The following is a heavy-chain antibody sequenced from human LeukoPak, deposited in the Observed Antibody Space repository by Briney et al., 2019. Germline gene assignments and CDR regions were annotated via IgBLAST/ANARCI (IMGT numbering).Heavy chain of an antibody. J-gene: IGHJ6*03. CDR2: ISYDGSNK. D-gene: IGHD2-2*01. Sequence: PGRSLLLSCAASGSTFSSYGMHWVRQAPGKGLEWVAVISYDGSNKYYADSVKGRFTISRYKSKYTLYLQMNSLRAEDTAVYYCAKDAGDIVVVPAAALLRYYMDGWGKRTTVTVS. CDR1: GSTFSSYG. V-gene: IGHV3-30*18. CDR3: AKDAGDIVVVPAAALLRYYMDG.